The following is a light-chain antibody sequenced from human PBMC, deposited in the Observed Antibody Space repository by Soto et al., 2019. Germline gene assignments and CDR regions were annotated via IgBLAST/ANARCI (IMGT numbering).Light chain of an antibody. CDR3: AAWDVSLSGYV. CDR1: SSNIGSNY. J-gene: IGLJ1*01. Sequence: LTQPPSASGTPGQRVTISCSGSSSNIGSNYVYWYQQLPGTAPKLLIYRNNQRPSGVPDRFPGSKSGTSASLAISGLRSEDEADYYCAAWDVSLSGYVFGAGNKVTVL. V-gene: IGLV1-47*01. CDR2: RNN.